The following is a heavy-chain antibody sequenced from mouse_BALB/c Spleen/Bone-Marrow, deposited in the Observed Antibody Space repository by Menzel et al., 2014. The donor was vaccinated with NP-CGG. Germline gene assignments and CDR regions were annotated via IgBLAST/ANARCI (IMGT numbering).Heavy chain of an antibody. J-gene: IGHJ4*01. D-gene: IGHD3-2*02. V-gene: IGHV2-9*02. CDR3: ARVTSSAVGAMDY. Sequence: VQLQQSVPGLVAPSQSLSITCTVSGFSLTDYGVHWVRQPPGKGLEWLGVIWAGGSTNYNSALMSRLSISKDNSKSQVFLKMNSLQTDDTAMYYCARVTSSAVGAMDYWGQGTSVTVSS. CDR1: GFSLTDYG. CDR2: IWAGGST.